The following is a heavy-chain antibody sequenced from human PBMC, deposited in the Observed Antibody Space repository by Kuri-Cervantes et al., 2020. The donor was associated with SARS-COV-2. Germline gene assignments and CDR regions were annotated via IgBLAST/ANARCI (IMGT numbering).Heavy chain of an antibody. Sequence: GESLKISCEVPCFLFSASAIHLVRQASGKGLEWVGRIKSKTDGGTTDYAAPVKRRFTISRDDAKNTLYLQKNSLKNEDTAVYYCTTRYDLWSDTPAYWGQGTLVTVSS. D-gene: IGHD3-3*01. CDR2: IKSKTDGGTT. CDR3: TTRYDLWSDTPAY. J-gene: IGHJ4*02. CDR1: CFLFSASA. V-gene: IGHV3-15*07.